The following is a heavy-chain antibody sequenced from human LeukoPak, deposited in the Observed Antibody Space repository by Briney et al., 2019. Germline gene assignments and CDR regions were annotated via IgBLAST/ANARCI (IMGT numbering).Heavy chain of an antibody. V-gene: IGHV4-39*01. D-gene: IGHD3-3*01. J-gene: IGHJ6*03. CDR1: GGSISSSSYY. CDR3: ARRSLGVSAPVLYYYYYMDV. CDR2: IYYSGST. Sequence: KASETLSLTCSVSGGSISSSSYYWGWIRQPPGKGLEWIGSIYYSGSTYYNPSLKSRVTISVDTSKNQFSLKLSSVTAADTAVYYCARRSLGVSAPVLYYYYYMDVWGKGTTVTVSS.